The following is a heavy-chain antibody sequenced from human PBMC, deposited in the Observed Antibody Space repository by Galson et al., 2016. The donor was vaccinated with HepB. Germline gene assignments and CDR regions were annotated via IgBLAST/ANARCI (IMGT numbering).Heavy chain of an antibody. D-gene: IGHD2-8*01. CDR2: IYSSGNT. CDR1: GVPFIKYA. Sequence: SLRLSCAASGVPFIKYAMSWVRQAPGRGLELVSLIYSSGNTWYADSVKGRFTISRDNPKNTLYLQMNSLRAEDTAVYYCARDNGVWGQGTLVTVSS. CDR3: ARDNGV. V-gene: IGHV3-53*01. J-gene: IGHJ4*02.